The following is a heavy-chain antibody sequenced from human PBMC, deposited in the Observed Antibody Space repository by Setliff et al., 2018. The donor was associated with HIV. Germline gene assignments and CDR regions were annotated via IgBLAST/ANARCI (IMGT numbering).Heavy chain of an antibody. D-gene: IGHD3-22*01. CDR1: GFIFSRYS. J-gene: IGHJ4*02. V-gene: IGHV3-21*01. Sequence: PGGSLRLSCAASGFIFSRYSMTWVRQAPGKGLEWVSSISNSGSFIYYADSFKGRFTISRDNAKNSLSLQMSSLRAEDTAVYYCAIHFDTSGHYSPIDSWGQGTLVTVSS. CDR3: AIHFDTSGHYSPIDS. CDR2: ISNSGSFI.